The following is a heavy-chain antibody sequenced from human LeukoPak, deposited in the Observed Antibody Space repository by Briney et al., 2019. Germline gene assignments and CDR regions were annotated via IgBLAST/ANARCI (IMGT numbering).Heavy chain of an antibody. D-gene: IGHD2-15*01. J-gene: IGHJ5*02. Sequence: SETLSLTCAVYGGSFSNYYWSWIRQPPGKGLEWIGEINHSGITNYNPSLKSRVTISVDTSKNQFSLKLSSVTAADTAVYYCASLRGFDLWGQGTLVTVSS. CDR3: ASLRGFDL. CDR2: INHSGIT. V-gene: IGHV4-34*01. CDR1: GGSFSNYY.